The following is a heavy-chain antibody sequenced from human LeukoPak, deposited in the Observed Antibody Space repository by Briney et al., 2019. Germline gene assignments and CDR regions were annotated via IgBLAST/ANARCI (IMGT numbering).Heavy chain of an antibody. CDR2: IILILDLP. CDR3: VREAAVAVLDY. Sequence: GASVKVSCKASGGIFSSYALSWVRQAPGQGLEWMGRIILILDLPNYAQKFQGRVTITADKSTSTAYMELSSLRSEDTAVYYCVREAAVAVLDYWGQGTLVTVSS. V-gene: IGHV1-69*04. CDR1: GGIFSSYA. D-gene: IGHD6-19*01. J-gene: IGHJ4*02.